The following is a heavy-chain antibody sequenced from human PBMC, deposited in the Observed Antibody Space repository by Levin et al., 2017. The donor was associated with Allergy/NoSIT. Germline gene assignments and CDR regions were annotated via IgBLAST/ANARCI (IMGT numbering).Heavy chain of an antibody. V-gene: IGHV3-11*01. D-gene: IGHD6-19*01. CDR3: ARVEAVAGSDDFFDV. CDR2: ISGRGSSM. CDR1: GFTFSDHY. Sequence: GGSLRLSCAASGFTFSDHYMSWIRQAPGKGLEWVSYISGRGSSMYYADSLKGRFTISRDNAENSLYLQMNSLTAEDTAVYYCARVEAVAGSDDFFDVWGQGTMVTVSS. J-gene: IGHJ3*01.